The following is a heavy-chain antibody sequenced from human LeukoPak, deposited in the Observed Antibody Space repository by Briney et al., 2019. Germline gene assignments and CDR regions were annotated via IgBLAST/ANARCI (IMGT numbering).Heavy chain of an antibody. D-gene: IGHD7-27*01. V-gene: IGHV1-8*01. J-gene: IGHJ4*02. CDR3: ARGPPNWGYDY. Sequence: ASVKVSCKASGDTFTSYDFNWVRQATGQRPEWMGWMSPNSGDTGYAQKFQDRVTMTRNTSISTAYMELSSLRSDDTAGYYCARGPPNWGYDYWGPGTLVTVSS. CDR1: GDTFTSYD. CDR2: MSPNSGDT.